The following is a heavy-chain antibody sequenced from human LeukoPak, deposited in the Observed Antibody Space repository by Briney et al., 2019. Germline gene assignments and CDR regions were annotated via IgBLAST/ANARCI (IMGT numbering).Heavy chain of an antibody. CDR1: GYTFTKEW. CDR3: ARHRSYDYQDSSGYYFFDS. CDR2: IYPGDSDT. V-gene: IGHV5-51*01. J-gene: IGHJ4*02. Sequence: GESLKISCQGSGYTFTKEWIAWVRPTPGKGLEWMGIIYPGDSDTKYSPSFQGQVTISVDTSISTAYLRWSSLKASDTAIYYCARHRSYDYQDSSGYYFFDSWGQGTRVTVPT. D-gene: IGHD3-22*01.